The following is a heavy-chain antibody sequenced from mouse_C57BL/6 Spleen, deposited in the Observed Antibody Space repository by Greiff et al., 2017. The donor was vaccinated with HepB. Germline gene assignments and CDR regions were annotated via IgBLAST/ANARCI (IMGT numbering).Heavy chain of an antibody. CDR1: GFTFSDYY. Sequence: EVQRVESEGGLVQPGSSMKLSCTASGFTFSDYYMAWVRQVPEKGLEWVANINYDGSSTYYLDSLKSRFIISRDNAKNILYLQMSSLKSEDTATYYCCMAYYAMDYWGQGTSVTVSS. V-gene: IGHV5-16*01. CDR2: INYDGSST. CDR3: CMAYYAMDY. J-gene: IGHJ4*01. D-gene: IGHD2-10*02.